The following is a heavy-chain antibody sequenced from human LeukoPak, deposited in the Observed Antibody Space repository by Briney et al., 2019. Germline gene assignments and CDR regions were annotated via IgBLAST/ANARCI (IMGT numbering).Heavy chain of an antibody. D-gene: IGHD2-2*01. J-gene: IGHJ5*02. CDR3: ARGLSVVVPAAILTWFDP. CDR2: IYYSGST. CDR1: GGSISSGGYY. V-gene: IGHV4-31*03. Sequence: SETLSLTCTVSGGSISSGGYYWSWIRQHPGKGLEWIGYIYYSGSTYYNPSLKSRVTISVDTSKNQFSLKLSSVTVADTAVYYCARGLSVVVPAAILTWFDPWGQGTLVTVSS.